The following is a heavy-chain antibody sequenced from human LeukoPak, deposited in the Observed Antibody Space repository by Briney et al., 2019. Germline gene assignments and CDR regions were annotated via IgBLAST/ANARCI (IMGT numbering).Heavy chain of an antibody. CDR2: IIPILGIA. CDR3: AIRRPSSVAAQIDY. CDR1: GGTFISYA. Sequence: ASVKVSCKASGGTFISYAISWVRQAPGQGLEWMGRIIPILGIANYAQKFQGRVTITADKSTSTAYMELSSLRSEDTAVYYCAIRRPSSVAAQIDYWGQGTLVTVSS. J-gene: IGHJ4*02. D-gene: IGHD2-15*01. V-gene: IGHV1-69*04.